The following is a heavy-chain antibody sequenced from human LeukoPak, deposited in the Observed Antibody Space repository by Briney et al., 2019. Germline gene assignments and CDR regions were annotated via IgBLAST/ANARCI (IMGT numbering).Heavy chain of an antibody. CDR2: IDHSGST. CDR1: GGSFSGYY. V-gene: IGHV4-34*01. CDR3: ARGTAMATIYYYYYYMDV. J-gene: IGHJ6*03. Sequence: SETLSLTCAVYGGSFSGYYWSWIRQPPGKGLEWIGEIDHSGSTNYNPSLKSRVTISVDTSKNQFSLKLSSVTAADTAVYYCARGTAMATIYYYYYYMDVWGKGTTVTVS. D-gene: IGHD5-18*01.